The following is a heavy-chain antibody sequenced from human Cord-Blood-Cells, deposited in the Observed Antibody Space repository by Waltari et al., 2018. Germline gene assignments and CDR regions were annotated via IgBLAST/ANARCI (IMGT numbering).Heavy chain of an antibody. V-gene: IGHV3-21*01. D-gene: IGHD3-9*01. CDR3: ARDHRLGLDY. CDR2: ISSSSSYI. J-gene: IGHJ4*02. Sequence: EVQLVESGGGLVKPGGSLRLSCAASGFTFSSYSMNWVRQAPGKGLDWVSSISSSSSYIYYADSVKGRFTISRDNAKNSLYLQMNSLRAEDTAVYYCARDHRLGLDYWGQGTLVTVSS. CDR1: GFTFSSYS.